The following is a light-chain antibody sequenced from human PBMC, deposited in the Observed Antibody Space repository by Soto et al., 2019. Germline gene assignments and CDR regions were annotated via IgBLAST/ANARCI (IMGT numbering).Light chain of an antibody. CDR1: QSVSSY. CDR3: QQYSDWPLIT. V-gene: IGKV3-15*01. Sequence: EIVITQSPATLSVSPGERATLSCRASQSVSSYFAWYQQKPGQAPRLLIYGASTRATGIPARFSGSGSGTEFTLTISSRQSEDFAVYYCQQYSDWPLITFGQGTRLEIK. J-gene: IGKJ5*01. CDR2: GAS.